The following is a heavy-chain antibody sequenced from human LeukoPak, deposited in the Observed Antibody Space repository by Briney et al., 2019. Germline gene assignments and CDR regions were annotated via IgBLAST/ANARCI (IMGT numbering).Heavy chain of an antibody. CDR3: ARDRGGSYYGIFDY. CDR2: IYHSGST. Sequence: SETLSLTCAVSGGSISSSNWWSWVRQPPGKGLEWIGEIYHSGSTNYNPSLKSRVTISVDKSKNQFSLKLSSVTAADTAVYYCARDRGGSYYGIFDYWGQGTLVTVSS. V-gene: IGHV4-4*02. CDR1: GGSISSSNW. D-gene: IGHD1-26*01. J-gene: IGHJ4*02.